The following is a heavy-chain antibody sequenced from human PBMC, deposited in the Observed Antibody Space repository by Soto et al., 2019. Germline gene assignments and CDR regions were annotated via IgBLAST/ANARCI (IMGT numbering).Heavy chain of an antibody. J-gene: IGHJ6*02. CDR1: GSSMTTYY. CDR2: IYNSGRGST. Sequence: SETLSLTCSVSGSSMTTYYWHWIRQAPGKGLEWIGFIYNSGRGSTGSNPSLSSRVTFSIDTSKNQFSLKLSSVTAADTAVYYCARHNYDGSGYYYYYYGMDVWGQGTTVTVSS. CDR3: ARHNYDGSGYYYYYYGMDV. D-gene: IGHD3-22*01. V-gene: IGHV4-59*08.